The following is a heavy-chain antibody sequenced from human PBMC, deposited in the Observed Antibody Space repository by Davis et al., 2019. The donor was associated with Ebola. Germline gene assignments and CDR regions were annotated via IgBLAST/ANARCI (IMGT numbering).Heavy chain of an antibody. V-gene: IGHV3-23*01. D-gene: IGHD3-22*01. CDR1: GFTFSAYW. CDR2: LSGGSGTT. Sequence: PGGSLRLSCEASGFTFSAYWMSWVRQAPGKGLEWVSALSGGSGTTHYADSVKGRFTIFRDNSKNMLYLQMNSLRPEDTAVYYCAKPSSFSSGYFDAFDKWGHGTLVTVSS. CDR3: AKPSSFSSGYFDAFDK. J-gene: IGHJ3*02.